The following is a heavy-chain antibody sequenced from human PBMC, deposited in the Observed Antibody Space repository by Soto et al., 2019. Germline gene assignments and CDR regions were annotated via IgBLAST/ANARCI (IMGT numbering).Heavy chain of an antibody. CDR1: GYTFTSYY. Sequence: GASVKVSCKASGYTFTSYYMHWVRQAPGQGLEWMGIINPSGGSTSYAQKLQGRVTMTTDTSTSTAYMELRSLRSDDTAVYYCAAPNASGSGSYFGYWGQGTLVTVSS. J-gene: IGHJ4*02. CDR2: INPSGGST. V-gene: IGHV1-46*01. CDR3: AAPNASGSGSYFGY. D-gene: IGHD3-10*01.